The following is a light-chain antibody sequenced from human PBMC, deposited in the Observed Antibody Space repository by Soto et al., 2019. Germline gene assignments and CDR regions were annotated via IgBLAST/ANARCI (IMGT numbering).Light chain of an antibody. CDR3: QQHINWPLT. J-gene: IGKJ4*01. CDR1: QTVSSS. CDR2: EAS. V-gene: IGKV3-11*01. Sequence: EIVLTQSPATLSLSPWERATLSCRASQTVSSSLAWYQQKPGQAPRLLIYEASNRATGIPARFSGSGSGADFTLTISGLEPEDFALYYCQQHINWPLTFGGGTKVDIK.